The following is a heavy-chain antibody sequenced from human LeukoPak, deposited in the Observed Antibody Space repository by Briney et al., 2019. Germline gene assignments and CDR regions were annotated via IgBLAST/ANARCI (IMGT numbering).Heavy chain of an antibody. CDR2: IRGSGSST. V-gene: IGHV3-23*01. CDR3: AKAHYSSGYRDYFDY. J-gene: IGHJ4*02. D-gene: IGHD3-22*01. Sequence: GGSLRLSCAASGFTFSSYAMSWVRQAPGKGLEWVSGIRGSGSSTTYADSVKGRFTISRDNSKNMLYLQMNSLGAEDTAVYYCAKAHYSSGYRDYFDYWGQGTLVTVSS. CDR1: GFTFSSYA.